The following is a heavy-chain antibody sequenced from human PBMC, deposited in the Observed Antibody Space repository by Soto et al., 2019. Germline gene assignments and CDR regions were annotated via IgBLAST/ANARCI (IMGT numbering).Heavy chain of an antibody. Sequence: GGSLRLSCAASGFTISNYNMNRVRQAPGKGLEWVSYISSSSSTIFYTDSVKGRFTVSRDNAKNSLYLQMNSLRAEDTAVYYCARDQTADYYGSGSYYKPIDYWGQGTLVPVSS. CDR2: ISSSSSTI. CDR1: GFTISNYN. J-gene: IGHJ4*02. V-gene: IGHV3-48*01. CDR3: ARDQTADYYGSGSYYKPIDY. D-gene: IGHD3-10*01.